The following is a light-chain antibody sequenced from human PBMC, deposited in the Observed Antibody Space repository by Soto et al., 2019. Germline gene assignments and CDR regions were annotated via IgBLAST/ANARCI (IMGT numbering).Light chain of an antibody. CDR3: SLYTSSSTLV. CDR1: SSDVGSYNR. V-gene: IGLV2-18*01. J-gene: IGLJ2*01. CDR2: EVS. Sequence: QSALTQPPSVSGSPGQSVTISCNGTSSDVGSYNRVSWYQQPPGTAPKLMIYEVSNRPSGVPDRFSGSKSGNTASLTISGLQAEDEADYYCSLYTSSSTLVFGGGTKVTVL.